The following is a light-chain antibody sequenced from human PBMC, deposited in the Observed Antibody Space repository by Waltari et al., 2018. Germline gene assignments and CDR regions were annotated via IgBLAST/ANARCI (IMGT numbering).Light chain of an antibody. CDR2: TAS. CDR3: QKYNSAPPWT. V-gene: IGKV1-27*01. CDR1: QGISNY. Sequence: TQSPSSLSASVGDRVTITCRASQGISNYLAWYQQKPGKVPKLLIYTASTLQSGVPSRFSGSGSGTDFTLTISSLQPEDVAIYYCQKYNSAPPWTSGQGTKVEIK. J-gene: IGKJ1*01.